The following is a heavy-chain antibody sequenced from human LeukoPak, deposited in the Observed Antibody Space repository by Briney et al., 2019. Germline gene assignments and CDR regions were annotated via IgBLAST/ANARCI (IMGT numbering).Heavy chain of an antibody. D-gene: IGHD3-22*01. Sequence: GGSLRLSCAASGFTFSRYAMHWVRQAPGKGLEWVAFIWNDGSNQNYADSVKGRFTISRDNSKKMVYVQMDSLRVDDTAVYYCARDWYYDSAGYFPYWGLGTLVTVSS. CDR3: ARDWYYDSAGYFPY. CDR1: GFTFSRYA. V-gene: IGHV3-33*01. CDR2: IWNDGSNQ. J-gene: IGHJ4*02.